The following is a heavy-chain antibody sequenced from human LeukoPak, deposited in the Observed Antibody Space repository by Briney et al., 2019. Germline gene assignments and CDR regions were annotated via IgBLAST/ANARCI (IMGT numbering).Heavy chain of an antibody. CDR2: ISSSSSYI. D-gene: IGHD2-2*02. CDR1: GFTFSSYS. CDR3: ARPLYASYYYGMDV. Sequence: GGSLRLSCAASGFTFSSYSMNWVRQAPGKGLEWVSSISSSSSYIYYADSVKGRFIISRDNAKNSLYLQMNSLRAEDTAVYYCARPLYASYYYGMDVWGQGTTVTVSS. J-gene: IGHJ6*02. V-gene: IGHV3-21*01.